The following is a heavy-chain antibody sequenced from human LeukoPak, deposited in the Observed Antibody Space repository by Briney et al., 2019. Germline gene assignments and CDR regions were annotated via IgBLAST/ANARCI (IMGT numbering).Heavy chain of an antibody. CDR1: GGSISSYY. J-gene: IGHJ4*02. CDR3: AGDRMITFGGEGYFDY. D-gene: IGHD3-16*01. V-gene: IGHV4-59*01. CDR2: IYYSGST. Sequence: SETLSLSCTVSGGSISSYYWSWIRQPPGKGLEWIGYIYYSGSTNYNPSLKSRVTISVDTSNNQFSLQLSSVTAEDTAVYYCAGDRMITFGGEGYFDYWGQGTLVTVSS.